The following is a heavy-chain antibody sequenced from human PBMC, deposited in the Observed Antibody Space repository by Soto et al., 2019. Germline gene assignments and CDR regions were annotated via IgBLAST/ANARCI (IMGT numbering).Heavy chain of an antibody. D-gene: IGHD1-26*01. CDR3: AKGVGFDY. CDR2: ISYDGSNK. Sequence: GGSLRLSCAVSGFTFSSYGMHWVRQAPGKGLEWVAVISYDGSNKYYADSVKGRFTISRDNSKNTLYLQMNSLRAEDTAVYYCAKGVGFDYWGQGTLVTVSS. J-gene: IGHJ4*02. V-gene: IGHV3-30*18. CDR1: GFTFSSYG.